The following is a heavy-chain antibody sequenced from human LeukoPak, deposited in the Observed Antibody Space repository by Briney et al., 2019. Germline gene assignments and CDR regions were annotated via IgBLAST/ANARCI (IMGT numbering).Heavy chain of an antibody. J-gene: IGHJ4*02. Sequence: SETLSLTCTVSGGSISSSSYYWGWIRQPQGKGLEWIGSIYYSGSTYYNPSLKSRVTISVDTSKNQFSLKLSAVTAADTAVYYCARCISMIRGVIRPPDYWGQGTLVSVSS. D-gene: IGHD3-10*01. CDR3: ARCISMIRGVIRPPDY. V-gene: IGHV4-39*01. CDR1: GGSISSSSYY. CDR2: IYYSGST.